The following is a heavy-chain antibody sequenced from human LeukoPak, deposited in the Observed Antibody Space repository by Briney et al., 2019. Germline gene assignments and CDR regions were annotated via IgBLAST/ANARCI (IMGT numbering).Heavy chain of an antibody. CDR1: GGSISSSSYY. J-gene: IGHJ5*02. V-gene: IGHV4-39*07. D-gene: IGHD2-15*01. CDR3: ATVVVPGWFDP. Sequence: PSETLSLTCTVSGGSISSSSYYWVWIRQSSGMGLKWLANIYYSGSTYYTPSLKGRVTISIAPSKNQFSLRLSSVTAADTAVYYCATVVVPGWFDPWGQGNLVTVSS. CDR2: IYYSGST.